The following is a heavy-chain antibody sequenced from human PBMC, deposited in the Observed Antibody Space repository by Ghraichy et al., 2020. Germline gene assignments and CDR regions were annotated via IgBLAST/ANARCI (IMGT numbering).Heavy chain of an antibody. CDR3: ARDGGASGSGDDY. CDR2: IKQDGSDK. J-gene: IGHJ4*02. V-gene: IGHV3-7*03. Sequence: LSLTCAASGFAFSNYWMTWVRQPPGKGLEWVANIKQDGSDKYYVDSVKGRFTISRDNAKNSLYLQMNSLRVDDTAVYYCARDGGASGSGDDYWGQGALVTVSP. D-gene: IGHD3-10*01. CDR1: GFAFSNYW.